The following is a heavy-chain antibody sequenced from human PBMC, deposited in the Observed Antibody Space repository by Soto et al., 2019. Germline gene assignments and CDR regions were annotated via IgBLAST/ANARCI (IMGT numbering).Heavy chain of an antibody. D-gene: IGHD1-7*01. Sequence: GSLRLSCAASGFTLSTYALSWVRQAPGKGLEWVSATSANGQGIYYADSVRGRFTISRDSSKNTIFLHMDSLRAEDTAVYYCAKDRNYPRDQFHYWGQGTLVTVSS. J-gene: IGHJ4*02. CDR1: GFTLSTYA. CDR2: TSANGQGI. CDR3: AKDRNYPRDQFHY. V-gene: IGHV3-23*01.